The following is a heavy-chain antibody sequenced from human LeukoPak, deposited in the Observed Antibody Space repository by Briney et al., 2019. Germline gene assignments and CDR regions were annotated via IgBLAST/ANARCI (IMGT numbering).Heavy chain of an antibody. CDR3: ARDFTHYYDSSGYYYYYMDV. Sequence: SETPSLTCTVSGGSISSYYWSWIRQPAGKGLEWIGRIYTSGSTNYNPSLKSRVTMSVDTSKNQFSLKLSSVTAADTAVYYCARDFTHYYDSSGYYYYYMDVWGKGTTVTVSS. J-gene: IGHJ6*03. CDR1: GGSISSYY. CDR2: IYTSGST. D-gene: IGHD3-22*01. V-gene: IGHV4-4*07.